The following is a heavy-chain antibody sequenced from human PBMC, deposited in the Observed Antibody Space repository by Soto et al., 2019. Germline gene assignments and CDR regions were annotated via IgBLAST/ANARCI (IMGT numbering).Heavy chain of an antibody. V-gene: IGHV6-1*01. CDR2: TYYRSKWYN. J-gene: IGHJ1*01. CDR3: ARGHSSSPEYFQH. Sequence: QTHARACAISGDSVSSNSAAWNWIRQSPSRGLEWLGRTYYRSKWYNDYAVSEKSRITINQDTSKNQFSLQLISVTPEDTAVYYCARGHSSSPEYFQHWGQGTLVTVSS. D-gene: IGHD6-13*01. CDR1: GDSVSSNSAA.